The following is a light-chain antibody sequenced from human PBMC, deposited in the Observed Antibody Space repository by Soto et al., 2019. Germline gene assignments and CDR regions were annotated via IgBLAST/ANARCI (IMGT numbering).Light chain of an antibody. CDR2: DVR. CDR3: SSYTSSSTHRV. V-gene: IGLV2-14*01. Sequence: QSALTQPASVSGSPGQSITISCTGTSSDVGGYNYVSWYQQHPGKAPKLMIYDVRNRPSGFSNRFSGAKSGNTASLTISGLQAEDVADYYCSSYTSSSTHRVFGGGTKLTVL. CDR1: SSDVGGYNY. J-gene: IGLJ2*01.